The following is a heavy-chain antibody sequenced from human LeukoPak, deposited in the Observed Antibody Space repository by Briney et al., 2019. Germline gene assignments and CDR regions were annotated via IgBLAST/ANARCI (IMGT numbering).Heavy chain of an antibody. CDR3: AKDRPVLRFLEWLSPYYFDY. V-gene: IGHV3-23*01. CDR1: GFTFSIYD. J-gene: IGHJ4*02. CDR2: ISGSGGST. Sequence: GGSLRLSCAASGFTFSIYDMRWVRQAPGKGLEWVSAISGSGGSTYYADSVKRRFTISRDNSQNTPYLQMNSLRAEDTAVYYCAKDRPVLRFLEWLSPYYFDYWGQGTLVTVSS. D-gene: IGHD3-3*01.